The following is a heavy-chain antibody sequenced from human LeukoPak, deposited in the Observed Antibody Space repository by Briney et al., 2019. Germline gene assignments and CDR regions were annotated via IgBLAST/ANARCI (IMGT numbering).Heavy chain of an antibody. CDR2: LSGTGGST. V-gene: IGHV3-23*01. J-gene: IGHJ4*02. D-gene: IGHD3-10*01. CDR3: AKGGYYASFDY. Sequence: PGGSLRLSCAASGFTFSSYAMSWVRQAPGKGLEWVSTLSGTGGSTYYADSVKGRFTISRDNSKNTLYLQMNSLRAEDTAVYYCAKGGYYASFDYWGQGTLVTVSS. CDR1: GFTFSSYA.